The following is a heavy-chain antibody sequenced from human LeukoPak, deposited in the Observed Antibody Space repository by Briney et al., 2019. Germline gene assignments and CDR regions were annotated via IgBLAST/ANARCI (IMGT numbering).Heavy chain of an antibody. V-gene: IGHV3-21*01. J-gene: IGHJ6*03. CDR2: ISSSSSYI. D-gene: IGHD1-1*01. Sequence: PGGSLRLSGADSGITFNSYIMNWVRQAPGKGLEWVSSISSSSSYIYYADSVRGRFTISRDDAKNSLYLQMDSLRAEDTAVYYCARDGNRDGDMDVWGKGTTVTVSS. CDR3: ARDGNRDGDMDV. CDR1: GITFNSYI.